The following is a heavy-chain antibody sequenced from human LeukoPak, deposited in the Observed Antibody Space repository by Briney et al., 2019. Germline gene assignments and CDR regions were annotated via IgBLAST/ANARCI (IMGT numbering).Heavy chain of an antibody. CDR2: IYYRGST. CDR3: ARGFATMVRGVVLDF. J-gene: IGHJ4*02. V-gene: IGHV4-39*01. CDR1: GDSISNSDYY. D-gene: IGHD3-10*01. Sequence: SETLSLTCTVSGDSISNSDYYWGWIRQPPGKGLEWIGDIYYRGSTYYNPSLKSRVSISIDTSKNQFSLKLSSVTAADTAVYYCARGFATMVRGVVLDFWGQGTLVTVSS.